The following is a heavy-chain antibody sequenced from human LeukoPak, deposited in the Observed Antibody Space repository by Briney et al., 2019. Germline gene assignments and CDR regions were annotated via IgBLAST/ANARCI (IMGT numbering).Heavy chain of an antibody. CDR3: ARSYVVVPGSISTCFDP. Sequence: GRSLRLSCAATGFSFSSYGIHWVRHVPAKGLEWVAVIWYDVRSQYYAHSLKGRFTIPRDNSKNTVDLPVYSLRAEVRAVYSCARSYVVVPGSISTCFDPWGQGTLVTVSS. J-gene: IGHJ5*02. V-gene: IGHV3-33*01. D-gene: IGHD2-2*01. CDR1: GFSFSSYG. CDR2: IWYDVRSQ.